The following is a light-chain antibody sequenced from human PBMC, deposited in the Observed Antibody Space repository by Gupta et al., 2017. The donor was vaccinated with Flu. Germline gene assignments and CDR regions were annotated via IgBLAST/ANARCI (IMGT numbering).Light chain of an antibody. Sequence: HRVPFSCQTTHNISSDVKLKQHPPRIPVYLLCDDATSTATGLSARFSGSGSGTEFTFTISSLQSEDIAIYYCQQYHNRPRSFGQGTKLEIK. CDR1: HNISSD. J-gene: IGKJ2*03. CDR3: QQYHNRPRS. V-gene: IGKV1-33*01. CDR2: DAT.